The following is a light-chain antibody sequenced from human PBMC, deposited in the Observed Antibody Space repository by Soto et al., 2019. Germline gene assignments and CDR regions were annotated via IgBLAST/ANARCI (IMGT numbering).Light chain of an antibody. CDR2: GAS. J-gene: IGKJ4*01. CDR1: QSVSNN. V-gene: IGKV3-20*01. Sequence: EIVMTQSPATLSVSPGERATLSCRASQSVSNNLAWYQQEPGQAPRLLIYGASSRATGIPDRFSGSGSGTDFTLTISRLEPEDSAVYYCQQYGTSPLTFGGGTKVDIK. CDR3: QQYGTSPLT.